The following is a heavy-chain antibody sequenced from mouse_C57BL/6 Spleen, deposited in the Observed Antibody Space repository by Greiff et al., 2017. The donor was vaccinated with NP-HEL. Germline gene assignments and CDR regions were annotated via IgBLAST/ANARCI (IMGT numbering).Heavy chain of an antibody. Sequence: VQLQESGAELVRPGASVKLSCKASGYTFTDYYINWVKQRPGQGLEWIARIYPGSGNTYYNEKFKGKATLTAEKSSSTAYMQLSSLTSEDSAVYFCARDIYYGYDGDYFDYWGQGTTLTVSS. CDR1: GYTFTDYY. V-gene: IGHV1-76*01. CDR2: IYPGSGNT. CDR3: ARDIYYGYDGDYFDY. J-gene: IGHJ2*01. D-gene: IGHD2-2*01.